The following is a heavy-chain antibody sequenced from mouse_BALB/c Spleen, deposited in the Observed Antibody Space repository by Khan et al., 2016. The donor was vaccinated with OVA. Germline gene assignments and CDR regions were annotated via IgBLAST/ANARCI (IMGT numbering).Heavy chain of an antibody. CDR3: ARGYGNYVRYYLDY. J-gene: IGHJ2*01. CDR2: IDPYYGGA. CDR1: GYSFTGYN. Sequence: EVQLQQSGPELEKPGASVKISCKASGYSFTGYNMNWVKQSNGKSLEWIGNIDPYYGGATYNQKFKGKATLTVDKSSSTAYLQLKSLTSEDSAVFYCARGYGNYVRYYLDYWGQGTTLTGSS. V-gene: IGHV1-39*01. D-gene: IGHD2-10*02.